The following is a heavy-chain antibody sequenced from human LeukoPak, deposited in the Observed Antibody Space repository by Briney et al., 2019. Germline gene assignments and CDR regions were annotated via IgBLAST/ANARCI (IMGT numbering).Heavy chain of an antibody. D-gene: IGHD6-13*01. Sequence: PSETLSLTCTVSGGSISSSSYYWGWIRQPPGKGLEWIGSIYYSGSTYYNPSLKSRVTISVDTSKNQFSLKLSSVTAADTAVYYCAREVVYTSSSWYYFDYWGQGTLVTVSS. CDR1: GGSISSSSYY. J-gene: IGHJ4*02. CDR3: AREVVYTSSSWYYFDY. V-gene: IGHV4-39*07. CDR2: IYYSGST.